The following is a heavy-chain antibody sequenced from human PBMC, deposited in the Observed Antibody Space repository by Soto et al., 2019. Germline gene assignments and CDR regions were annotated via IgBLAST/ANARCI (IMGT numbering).Heavy chain of an antibody. CDR3: AKWGVARFLEWLLDYLDY. V-gene: IGHV3-23*01. Sequence: VGSLRLSYAVSGFTFSSYAMSWVRQAPGKGLEWVSAISGSGGSTYYADSVKGRFTISRDNSKNTLYLQMNSLRAEDTAVYYCAKWGVARFLEWLLDYLDYWGQGTLVTVSS. J-gene: IGHJ4*02. CDR1: GFTFSSYA. D-gene: IGHD3-3*01. CDR2: ISGSGGST.